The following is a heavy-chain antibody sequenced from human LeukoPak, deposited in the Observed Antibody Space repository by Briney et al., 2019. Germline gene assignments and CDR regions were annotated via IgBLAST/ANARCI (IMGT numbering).Heavy chain of an antibody. V-gene: IGHV3-33*08. J-gene: IGHJ6*02. Sequence: GGSLRLSCAASGFTFSSYAMHWVRQAPGKGLEWVAVIWYDGSNKYYADSVKGRFTISRDNSKNTLYLQMNSLRAEDTAVYYCARDLPGDYGMDVWGQGTTVTVSS. CDR2: IWYDGSNK. D-gene: IGHD3-10*01. CDR1: GFTFSSYA. CDR3: ARDLPGDYGMDV.